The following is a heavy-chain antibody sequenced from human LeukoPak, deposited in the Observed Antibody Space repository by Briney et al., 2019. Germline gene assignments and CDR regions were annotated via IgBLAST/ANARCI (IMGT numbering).Heavy chain of an antibody. CDR3: ARVAYCGGDCYYNWFDP. V-gene: IGHV3-33*01. CDR1: GFTFVSYG. CDR2: IWYDGSNK. J-gene: IGHJ5*02. D-gene: IGHD2-21*02. Sequence: PGGSLRLSCAASGFTFVSYGMHWVRQAPGKGLEWVAVIWYDGSNKYYADSVKGRFTISRDNSKNTLYLQMNSLRAEDTAVYYCARVAYCGGDCYYNWFDPWGQGTLVTVSS.